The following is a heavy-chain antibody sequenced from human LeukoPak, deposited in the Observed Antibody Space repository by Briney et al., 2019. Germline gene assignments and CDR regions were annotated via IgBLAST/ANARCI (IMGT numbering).Heavy chain of an antibody. Sequence: ASVKVSCKASGGTFSSYAISWVRQAPGQGLEWMGWISAYNGNTNYAQKLQGRVTMTTDTSTSTAYVELRSLRSDDTAVYYCARSHYDILTGYKDFYYYYGMDVWGQGTTVTVSS. CDR3: ARSHYDILTGYKDFYYYYGMDV. D-gene: IGHD3-9*01. J-gene: IGHJ6*02. V-gene: IGHV1-18*01. CDR1: GGTFSSYA. CDR2: ISAYNGNT.